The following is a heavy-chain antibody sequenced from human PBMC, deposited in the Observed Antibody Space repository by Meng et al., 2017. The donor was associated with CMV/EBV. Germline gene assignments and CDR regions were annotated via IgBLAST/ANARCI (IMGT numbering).Heavy chain of an antibody. J-gene: IGHJ4*02. V-gene: IGHV3-7*01. D-gene: IGHD2-2*01. CDR3: ARDCSSTSCSPAFDY. CDR1: GFTFSSYA. Sequence: GESLKISCAASGFTFSSYAMSWVRQAPGKGLEWVANIKQDGSEKYYVDSVKGRFTISRDNAKNSLYLQMNSLRDEDTAVYYCARDCSSTSCSPAFDYWGQGTLVTVSS. CDR2: IKQDGSEK.